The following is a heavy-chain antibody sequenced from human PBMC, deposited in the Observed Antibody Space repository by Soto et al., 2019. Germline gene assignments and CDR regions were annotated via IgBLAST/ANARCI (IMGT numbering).Heavy chain of an antibody. CDR2: ISSSSSYT. Sequence: GESLKISCAASGFTFSDYYMSWIRQAPGKGLEWVSYISSSSSYTNYADSVKGRFTISRDNAKNSLYLQMNSLRAEDTAVYYCARDSSIVGATTRSFYYFDYWGQGTLVTVSS. V-gene: IGHV3-11*06. D-gene: IGHD1-26*01. CDR3: ARDSSIVGATTRSFYYFDY. CDR1: GFTFSDYY. J-gene: IGHJ4*02.